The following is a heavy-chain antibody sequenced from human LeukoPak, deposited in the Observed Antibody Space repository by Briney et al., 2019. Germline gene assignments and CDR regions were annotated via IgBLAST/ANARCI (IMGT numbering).Heavy chain of an antibody. CDR1: GGSISNGDYY. CDR3: ARDRGSNGGFDP. V-gene: IGHV4-30-4*08. J-gene: IGHJ5*02. CDR2: IYYSGST. Sequence: SETLSLTCTVSGGSISNGDYYWSWIRQPPGKGLEWIGYIYYSGSTYYNPSLKSRVTISVDTSKNQFSLKLSSVTAADTAVYYCARDRGSNGGFDPWGQGTLVTVSS. D-gene: IGHD6-25*01.